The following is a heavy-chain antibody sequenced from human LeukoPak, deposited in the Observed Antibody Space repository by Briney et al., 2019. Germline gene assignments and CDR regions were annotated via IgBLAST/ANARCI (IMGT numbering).Heavy chain of an antibody. D-gene: IGHD5-12*01. J-gene: IGHJ6*03. V-gene: IGHV3-23*01. Sequence: GGSLRLSCAASRFTFSSFAMSWVRQAPGQGLDWVAAISASGGSTYYADCVKGRFTISRDNSKNTLYLQMNRLRAEDTAVYYCAKDGGYSANDFDYYFYYMDVWGKGTTVTVSS. CDR2: ISASGGST. CDR1: RFTFSSFA. CDR3: AKDGGYSANDFDYYFYYMDV.